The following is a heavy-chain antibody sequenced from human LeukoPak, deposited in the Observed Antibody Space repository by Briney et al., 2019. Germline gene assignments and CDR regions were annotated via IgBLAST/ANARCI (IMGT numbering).Heavy chain of an antibody. V-gene: IGHV4-38-2*02. CDR3: ARDRDCTNGVCYTDY. CDR1: GYSISSGYY. D-gene: IGHD2-8*01. J-gene: IGHJ4*02. CDR2: IYHSGST. Sequence: SETLSLTCTVSGYSISSGYYWGWIRQPPGKGLEWIGNIYHSGSTYYSPSLKSRVTISVDTSNNQFSLKLISVTAADTAVYYCARDRDCTNGVCYTDYWGQGTLVTVSS.